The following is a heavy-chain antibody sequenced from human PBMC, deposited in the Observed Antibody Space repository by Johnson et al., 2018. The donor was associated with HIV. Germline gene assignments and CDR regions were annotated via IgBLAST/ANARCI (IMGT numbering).Heavy chain of an antibody. CDR2: IHSGGST. CDR1: GFTVSRNY. CDR3: ARDEPTDDAFDI. Sequence: LSCAVFGFTVSRNYMSWVHQAPGKGMEWVSVIHSGGSTYYANSVKGRFTISRDNSKNTLYLQMGSLRAEDMAVYYCARDEPTDDAFDIWGQGTMVTVSS. V-gene: IGHV3-53*05. J-gene: IGHJ3*02.